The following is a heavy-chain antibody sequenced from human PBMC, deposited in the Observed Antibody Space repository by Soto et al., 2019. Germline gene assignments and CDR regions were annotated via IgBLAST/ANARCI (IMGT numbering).Heavy chain of an antibody. Sequence: SESRSLTWPGAGGSISRYCWSWIRRPPGKGLEWIGYIYNSGSTHSNPALQSRGPTAVDPSKDQFSLKLSAVTAADTGIDYCARARITMVREVIKYNMDVWGRGPTVTVS. V-gene: IGHV4-59*01. CDR2: IYNSGST. J-gene: IGHJ6*02. CDR1: GGSISRYC. D-gene: IGHD3-10*01. CDR3: ARARITMVREVIKYNMDV.